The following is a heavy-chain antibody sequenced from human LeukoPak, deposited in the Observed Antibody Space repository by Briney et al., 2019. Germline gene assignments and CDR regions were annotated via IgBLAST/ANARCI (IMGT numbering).Heavy chain of an antibody. D-gene: IGHD2-8*01. J-gene: IGHJ5*02. Sequence: SETLSLTCAVYGGSFSDYFWSWIRQPPGKGLEWIGEISHSGSTTYNPSLRSRVTISVDRSKNQFSLKLSSVTAADTAVYYCARNPMVYAGWWFDPWGQGTLVTVSS. CDR3: ARNPMVYAGWWFDP. V-gene: IGHV4-34*01. CDR2: ISHSGST. CDR1: GGSFSDYF.